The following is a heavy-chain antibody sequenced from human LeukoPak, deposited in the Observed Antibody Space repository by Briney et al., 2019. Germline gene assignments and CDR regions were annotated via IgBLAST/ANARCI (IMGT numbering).Heavy chain of an antibody. CDR3: ARVGSSWSFDY. V-gene: IGHV3-74*01. J-gene: IGHJ4*02. CDR2: INSDGSST. CDR1: GFTFSSYW. D-gene: IGHD6-13*01. Sequence: GGSLRLSCAASGFTFSSYWMHWVRQAPGKGLVWVSRINSDGSSTSYADSVKGRFTISRDNAKNTLYLQMSSLRAEDTALYHCARVGSSWSFDYWGQGTLVTVSS.